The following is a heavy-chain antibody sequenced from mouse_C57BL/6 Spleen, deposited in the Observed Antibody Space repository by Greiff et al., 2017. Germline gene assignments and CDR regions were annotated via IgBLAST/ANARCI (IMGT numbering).Heavy chain of an antibody. D-gene: IGHD1-1*01. J-gene: IGHJ2*01. CDR3: AIGGYGSPDY. Sequence: VQLQQSGPELVKPGDSVKISCKASGYSFTGYFMNWVMQSHGKSLEWIGRLNPYTGATFYNQQFKGKATLTVDKSSSTAHMELRSLTSEASAVYYCAIGGYGSPDYWGQGTTLTVSS. CDR2: LNPYTGAT. CDR1: GYSFTGYF. V-gene: IGHV1-20*01.